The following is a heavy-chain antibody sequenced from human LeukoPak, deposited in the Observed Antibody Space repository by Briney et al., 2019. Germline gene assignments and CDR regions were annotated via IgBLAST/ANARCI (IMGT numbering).Heavy chain of an antibody. CDR1: GGSIRSGDYS. V-gene: IGHV4-30-4*01. J-gene: IGHJ4*02. CDR2: IYYSGST. CDR3: ARLILDYGAERGFDY. Sequence: SQTLTLTCTVSGGSIRSGDYSWSRIRQPPGKGLEWIGYIYYSGSTYYNPSLKSRFTISVDTSKNQFSLKLTSMTAADTAVYYCARLILDYGAERGFDYWGQGTLVTVSS. D-gene: IGHD4-17*01.